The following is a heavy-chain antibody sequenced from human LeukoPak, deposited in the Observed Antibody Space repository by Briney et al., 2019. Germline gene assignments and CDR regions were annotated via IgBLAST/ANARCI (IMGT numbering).Heavy chain of an antibody. CDR2: IRYDGSNK. D-gene: IGHD3-3*01. Sequence: GGSLRLSCAASGFTFSNYGIHWVRQAPGKGLQWVTFIRYDGSNKYYADSVRGRFTISRDTSDNTLFLQMNSLRADDTAVYYCANSREYYDVLSAFDSWGQGTLVTVSS. V-gene: IGHV3-30*02. J-gene: IGHJ4*02. CDR1: GFTFSNYG. CDR3: ANSREYYDVLSAFDS.